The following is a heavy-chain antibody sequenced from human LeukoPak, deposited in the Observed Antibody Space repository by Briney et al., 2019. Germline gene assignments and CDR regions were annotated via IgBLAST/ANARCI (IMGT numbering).Heavy chain of an antibody. CDR3: ARGDIAAGGAPFDY. CDR2: INHSGST. V-gene: IGHV4-34*01. D-gene: IGHD6-13*01. Sequence: SETLSPTCAVYGESFSGYYWSWIRQPPGRGLEWIGEINHSGSTSYSASLKSRVTISVDTSKNQFSLKLNSVTAADTAVYYCARGDIAAGGAPFDYWGQGTLVTVSS. J-gene: IGHJ4*02. CDR1: GESFSGYY.